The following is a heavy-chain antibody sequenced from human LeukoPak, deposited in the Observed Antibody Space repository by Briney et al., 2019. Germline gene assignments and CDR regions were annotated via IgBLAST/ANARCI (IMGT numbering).Heavy chain of an antibody. Sequence: PSETLSLTCTVSTGSISSTNFYWGWIRQPAGKGLEWIGRIYTSGSTNYNPSLKSRVTMSVDTSKNQFSLKLSSVTAADTAVYYCARGRSGYDETFDYWGQGTLVTVSS. CDR1: TGSISSTNFY. V-gene: IGHV4-4*07. CDR2: IYTSGST. J-gene: IGHJ4*02. D-gene: IGHD5-12*01. CDR3: ARGRSGYDETFDY.